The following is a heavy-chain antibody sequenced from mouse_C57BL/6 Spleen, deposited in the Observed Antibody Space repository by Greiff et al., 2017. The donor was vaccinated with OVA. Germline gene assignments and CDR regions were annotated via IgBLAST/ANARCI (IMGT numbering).Heavy chain of an antibody. CDR2: IYPGDGDT. J-gene: IGHJ3*01. CDR3: ASHYYGSSTWFAY. CDR1: GYAFSSYW. D-gene: IGHD1-1*01. V-gene: IGHV1-80*01. Sequence: VQLQQSGAELVKPGASVKISCKASGYAFSSYWMNWVKQRPGKGLEWIGQIYPGDGDTNYNGKFKGKATLTADKSSSTAYMQLSSLTSEDSAVYFCASHYYGSSTWFAYWGQGTLVTVSA.